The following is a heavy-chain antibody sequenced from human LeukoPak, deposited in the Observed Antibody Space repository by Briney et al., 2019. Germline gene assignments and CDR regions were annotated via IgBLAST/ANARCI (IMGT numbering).Heavy chain of an antibody. V-gene: IGHV1-3*01. CDR3: ARVIYRRSTVVTPYFDY. D-gene: IGHD4-23*01. CDR1: GYTFTSYA. Sequence: ASVKVSCKASGYTFTSYAMHWVRQAPGQRLEWTGWINAGNGNTKYSQKFQGRVTITRDTSASTAYMELSSLRSEDTAVYYCARVIYRRSTVVTPYFDYWGQGTLVTVSS. J-gene: IGHJ4*02. CDR2: INAGNGNT.